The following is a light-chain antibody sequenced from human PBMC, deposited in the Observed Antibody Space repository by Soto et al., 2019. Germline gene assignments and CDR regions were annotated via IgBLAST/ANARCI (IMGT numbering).Light chain of an antibody. Sequence: DIQMTQSPSSLSASVGDRVTITCRASQGISNDLAWYQQKPGKVPKLLIYATSTLQSGVPTRFSGSGSRTDFTITISSLQTEDDAIYYCQKYDSAPETFGPGTKVDLK. CDR1: QGISND. V-gene: IGKV1-27*01. CDR3: QKYDSAPET. CDR2: ATS. J-gene: IGKJ3*01.